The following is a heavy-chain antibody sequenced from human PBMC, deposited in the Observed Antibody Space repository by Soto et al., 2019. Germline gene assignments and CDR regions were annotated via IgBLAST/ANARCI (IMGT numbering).Heavy chain of an antibody. D-gene: IGHD1-7*01. CDR3: ARELELPPHYYYGMDV. CDR2: IIPIFGTA. V-gene: IGHV1-69*06. Sequence: GASEKVSCKASGGTFSSDAISWVRQAPGQGLEWMGGIIPIFGTANYAQKFQGRVTITADKSTSTAYMELSSLRSEDTAVYYCARELELPPHYYYGMDVWGQGTTVTVSS. CDR1: GGTFSSDA. J-gene: IGHJ6*02.